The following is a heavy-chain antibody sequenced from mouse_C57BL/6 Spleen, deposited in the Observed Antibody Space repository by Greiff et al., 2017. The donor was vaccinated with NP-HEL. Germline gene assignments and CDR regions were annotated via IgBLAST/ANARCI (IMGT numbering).Heavy chain of an antibody. CDR1: GYTFTSYG. V-gene: IGHV1-81*01. CDR3: ARQTAQATWFAY. Sequence: QVQLQQSGAELARPGASVKLSCKASGYTFTSYGISWVKQRTGQGLEWIGEIYPRSGNTYYNEKFKGKATLTADKSSSTAYMELRSLTSEDSAGYFCARQTAQATWFAYWGQGTLVTVSA. D-gene: IGHD3-2*02. CDR2: IYPRSGNT. J-gene: IGHJ3*01.